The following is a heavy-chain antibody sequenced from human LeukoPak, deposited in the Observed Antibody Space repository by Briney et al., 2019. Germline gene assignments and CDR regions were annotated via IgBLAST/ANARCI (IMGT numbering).Heavy chain of an antibody. CDR2: INSDGSRT. Sequence: GGSLRLSCAASGFTLSSYEMHWVRQAPGKGLVWVSRINSDGSRTGYADSVKGRFTISRDNAENSLYLQMNSLRAEDTAVYYCARRSSGSGTYYSEHWGQGTLVTVSS. CDR3: ARRSSGSGTYYSEH. D-gene: IGHD3-10*01. CDR1: GFTLSSYE. J-gene: IGHJ4*02. V-gene: IGHV3-74*01.